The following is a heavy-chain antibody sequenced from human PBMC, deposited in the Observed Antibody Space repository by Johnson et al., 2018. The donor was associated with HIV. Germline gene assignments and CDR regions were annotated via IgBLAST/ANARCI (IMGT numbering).Heavy chain of an antibody. CDR1: GFTFSSYG. J-gene: IGHJ3*02. CDR3: AREGYSYDSSGYYSPFDI. Sequence: QVQLVESGGGVVQPGGSLRLSCAASGFTFSSYGMHWVRQAPGKGLEWVAFIRYDGSNKYYADSVKGRFTISRDNSKNTLYLQMNSLRAEDTAVYYCAREGYSYDSSGYYSPFDIWGQGTMVTVSS. CDR2: IRYDGSNK. D-gene: IGHD3-22*01. V-gene: IGHV3-30*02.